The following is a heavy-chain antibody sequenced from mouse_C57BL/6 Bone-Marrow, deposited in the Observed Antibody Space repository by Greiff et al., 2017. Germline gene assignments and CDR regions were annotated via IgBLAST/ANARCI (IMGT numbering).Heavy chain of an antibody. CDR1: GYTFTTYP. D-gene: IGHD2-4*01. CDR3: ASGYDYDPFAY. J-gene: IGHJ3*01. CDR2: FHPYNDDT. Sequence: VQLVESGAELVKPGASVKMSCKASGYTFTTYPIEWMQQNHGKNLEWIGNFHPYNDDTTYMENVQGKATLTVEKSSSTVYLELSRLTSDDSAVYYCASGYDYDPFAYWGQGTLVTVSA. V-gene: IGHV1-47*01.